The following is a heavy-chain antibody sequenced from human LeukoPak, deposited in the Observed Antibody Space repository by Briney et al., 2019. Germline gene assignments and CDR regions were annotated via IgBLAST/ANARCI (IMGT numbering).Heavy chain of an antibody. V-gene: IGHV3-23*01. CDR3: AKTTGTTWYFDS. Sequence: TGGSLRLSCAASGFTFSSSTMTWVRQAPGKGLEWVSTMRGPGASTYYPDSVKGPFTISRDNSKNTLYLQMNSLRAEDTAIYYCAKTTGTTWYFDSWGQGTLVTVSS. CDR2: MRGPGAST. J-gene: IGHJ4*02. D-gene: IGHD1-7*01. CDR1: GFTFSSST.